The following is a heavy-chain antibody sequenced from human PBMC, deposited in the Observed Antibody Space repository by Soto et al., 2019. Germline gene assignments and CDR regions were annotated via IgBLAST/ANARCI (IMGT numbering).Heavy chain of an antibody. J-gene: IGHJ6*02. CDR3: ARLKTPCYYYYATAV. V-gene: IGHV5-51*01. CDR2: IYPGGSGT. CDR1: GCSFSSYW. Sequence: PGESVKISGKGCGCSFSSYWFAWVRQMNEKGLEWMGIIYPGGSGTRYSPSLQGQVTISADKSSNPAYLQWSSLKASDTAMYYCARLKTPCYYYYATAVWRQGTTVIVS.